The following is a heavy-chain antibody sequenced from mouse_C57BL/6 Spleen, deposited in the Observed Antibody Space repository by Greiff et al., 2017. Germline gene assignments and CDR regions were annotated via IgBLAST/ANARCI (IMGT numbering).Heavy chain of an antibody. CDR2: INPSSGYT. CDR3: ARSSNYVGYAMDY. Sequence: VQLQESGAELAKPGASVKLSCKASGYTFTSYWMHWVKQRPGQGLEWIGYINPSSGYTKYNQKFKDKATLTADKSSSTAYMQLSSLTYEDSAVXYCARSSNYVGYAMDYWGQGTSVTVSS. V-gene: IGHV1-7*01. D-gene: IGHD2-5*01. CDR1: GYTFTSYW. J-gene: IGHJ4*01.